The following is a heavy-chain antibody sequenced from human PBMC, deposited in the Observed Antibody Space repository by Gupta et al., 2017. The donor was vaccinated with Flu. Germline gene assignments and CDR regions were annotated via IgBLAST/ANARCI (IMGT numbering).Heavy chain of an antibody. V-gene: IGHV2-70*01. CDR2: IDWDDDK. CDR1: WFSLRTSVLC. D-gene: IGHD3-22*01. J-gene: IGHJ4*02. Sequence: VTLRESGPALVKPTQTLTLTSAFSWFSLRTSVLCVSWIRQPPGKALAWLALIDWDDDKYYSTSLKNRLTISKDTSKNQVVLKMTNMDPVDTATYYGAPWYRRGYYAILDYWGQGTLVTVSS. CDR3: APWYRRGYYAILDY.